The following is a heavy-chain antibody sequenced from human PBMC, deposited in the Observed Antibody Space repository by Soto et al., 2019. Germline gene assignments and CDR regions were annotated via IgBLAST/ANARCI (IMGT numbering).Heavy chain of an antibody. CDR2: INHSGST. CDR1: GGSFSGYY. J-gene: IGHJ4*02. D-gene: IGHD3-10*01. CDR3: ARHRGVLSTVDF. Sequence: SETLSLTCAVYGGSFSGYYWSWIRQPPGKGLEWIGEINHSGSTNYNPSLKSRVTISVDTSKNQFSLKLSSVTAADTAVYYCARHRGVLSTVDFWGQGTLVTVSS. V-gene: IGHV4-34*01.